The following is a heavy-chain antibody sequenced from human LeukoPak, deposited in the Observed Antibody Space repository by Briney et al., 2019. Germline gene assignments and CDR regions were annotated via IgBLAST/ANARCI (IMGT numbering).Heavy chain of an antibody. J-gene: IGHJ5*02. CDR3: ARDRYYYDSSGTRWFDP. Sequence: SETLSLTCTVSGGSISSYYWSWIRQPPGKGLEWIGYIYYSGSTNYKPSLKSRATISVDTSKNQFSLKLSSVTAADTAVYYCARDRYYYDSSGTRWFDPWGQGTLVTVSS. CDR1: GGSISSYY. CDR2: IYYSGST. D-gene: IGHD3-22*01. V-gene: IGHV4-59*01.